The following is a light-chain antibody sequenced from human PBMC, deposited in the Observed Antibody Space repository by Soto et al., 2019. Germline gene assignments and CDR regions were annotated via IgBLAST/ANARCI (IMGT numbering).Light chain of an antibody. CDR1: QSISSH. Sequence: DIRMTQPPSSLSASVGDTVTITCRASQSISSHLNCYQQKPGNAPNLLMYTASNLQSGVPSRFSGSGSGTDFTLSIRSLQPEDFANYYCQQSYGTPISFGQGTRLEI. J-gene: IGKJ5*01. CDR2: TAS. CDR3: QQSYGTPIS. V-gene: IGKV1-39*01.